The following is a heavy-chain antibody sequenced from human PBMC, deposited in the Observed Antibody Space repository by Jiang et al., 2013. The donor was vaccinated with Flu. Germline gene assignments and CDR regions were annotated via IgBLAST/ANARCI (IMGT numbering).Heavy chain of an antibody. J-gene: IGHJ3*02. CDR2: IWYDGSNK. V-gene: IGHV3-33*01. Sequence: HWVRQAPGKGLEWVAVIWYDGSNKYYADSAKGRFTISRDNSKNTLYLQMNSLRAEDTAVYYCAGGYCSSTSCQMGAFDIWGQGTMVTVSS. CDR3: AGGYCSSTSCQMGAFDI. D-gene: IGHD2-2*01.